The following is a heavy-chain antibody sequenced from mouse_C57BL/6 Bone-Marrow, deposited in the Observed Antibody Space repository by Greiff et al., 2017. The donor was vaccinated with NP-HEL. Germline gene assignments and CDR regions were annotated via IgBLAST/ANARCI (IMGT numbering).Heavy chain of an antibody. CDR3: TRFYDVR. Sequence: QVQLKESGAELVRPGASVTLSCKASGYTFTDYEMHWVKQTPGHGLEWIGAIDPETGGTAYNQKFKGKAILTADKSSSTAYMELRSLTSEDSAVCYCTRFYDVRWGQGTTLTVSS. CDR2: IDPETGGT. CDR1: GYTFTDYE. J-gene: IGHJ2*01. V-gene: IGHV1-15*01. D-gene: IGHD2-12*01.